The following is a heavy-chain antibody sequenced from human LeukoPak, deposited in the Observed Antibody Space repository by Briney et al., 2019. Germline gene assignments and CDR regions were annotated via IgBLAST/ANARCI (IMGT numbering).Heavy chain of an antibody. V-gene: IGHV1-8*01. Sequence: ASVKVSCKASGFTFTSHDYNWVRQATGQGLEWMGWMNPNSGNTGYAQKFQGRVTMTRDTSTNTAYMELSSLRSDDTAVFFCARGGTLISAFDIWGQGTTVTVSS. CDR1: GFTFTSHD. D-gene: IGHD3-16*01. J-gene: IGHJ3*02. CDR2: MNPNSGNT. CDR3: ARGGTLISAFDI.